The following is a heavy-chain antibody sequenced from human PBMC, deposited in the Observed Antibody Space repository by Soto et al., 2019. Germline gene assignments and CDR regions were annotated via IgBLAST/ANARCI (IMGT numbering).Heavy chain of an antibody. CDR1: GYTFTSYY. V-gene: IGHV1-46*01. J-gene: IGHJ4*02. Sequence: ASVKVSCKASGYTFTSYYMHWVRQAPGQGLEWMGIINPSGGSTSYAQKFQGRVTMTRDTSTSTVYMGLSSLRSEDTAVYYCARTALPYYYDSSGYYGYWGQGTLVTVSS. CDR2: INPSGGST. D-gene: IGHD3-22*01. CDR3: ARTALPYYYDSSGYYGY.